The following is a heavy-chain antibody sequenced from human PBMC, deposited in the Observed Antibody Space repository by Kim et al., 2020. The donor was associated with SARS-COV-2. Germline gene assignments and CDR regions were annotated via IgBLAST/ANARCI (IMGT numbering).Heavy chain of an antibody. J-gene: IGHJ6*02. V-gene: IGHV3-11*01. CDR3: ARDLVAAAGGYYYYGMDV. Sequence: VKGRFTISRDNAKTSLYLQMNSLRAEDTAVYYCARDLVAAAGGYYYYGMDVWGQGTTVTVSS. D-gene: IGHD6-13*01.